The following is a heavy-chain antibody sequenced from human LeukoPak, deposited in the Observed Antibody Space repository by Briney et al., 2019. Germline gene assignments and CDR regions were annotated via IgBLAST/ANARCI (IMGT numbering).Heavy chain of an antibody. CDR2: ISGSGGST. V-gene: IGHV3-23*01. CDR3: AKDRIQLWYWYFDL. Sequence: GGSLRLSCAASGFIFDDYGMSWVRQVPGKGLEWVSAISGSGGSTYYADSVKGRFTISRDNSKNTLYLQMNSLRAEDTAVYYCAKDRIQLWYWYFDLWGRGTLVTVSS. CDR1: GFIFDDYG. D-gene: IGHD5-18*01. J-gene: IGHJ2*01.